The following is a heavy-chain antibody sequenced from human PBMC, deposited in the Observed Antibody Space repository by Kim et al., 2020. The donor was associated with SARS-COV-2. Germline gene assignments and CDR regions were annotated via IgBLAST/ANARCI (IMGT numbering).Heavy chain of an antibody. D-gene: IGHD3-9*01. J-gene: IGHJ4*02. CDR2: HSGST. V-gene: IGHV4-30-2*04. Sequence: HSGSTYYNPSLKSRVTISVDTSKNQFSLKLSSVTAADTAVYYCARSDKNYWGQGTLVTVSS. CDR3: ARSDKNY.